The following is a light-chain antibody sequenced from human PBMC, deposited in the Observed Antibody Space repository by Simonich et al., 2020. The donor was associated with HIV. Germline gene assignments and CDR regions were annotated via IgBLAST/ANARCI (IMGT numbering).Light chain of an antibody. CDR2: DAS. CDR1: QSVSSSY. J-gene: IGKJ4*01. CDR3: QQYNSWPT. V-gene: IGKV3D-20*01. Sequence: EIVLTQSPGTLSLSPGERATLSCRASQSVSSSYLAWYQQKPGLAPRLLIYDASSRATGIPDRFSGIGSGTEFTLTISSMQSEDFAVYYCQQYNSWPTFGGGTKVDIK.